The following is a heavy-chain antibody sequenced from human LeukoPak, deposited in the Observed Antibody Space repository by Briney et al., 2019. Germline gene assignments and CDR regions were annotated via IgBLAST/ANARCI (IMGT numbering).Heavy chain of an antibody. CDR2: IYTSGST. J-gene: IGHJ6*03. CDR1: GGSISSYY. Sequence: SETLSLTCTVSGGSISSYYWSWIRQPAGKGLEWIGRIYTSGSTIYNPSLKSRVTMSVDTSKNQFSLKLSSVTAADTAVYYCARGRYESTRLSAYYYYNMDVWGKGTTVTVSS. D-gene: IGHD1-14*01. CDR3: ARGRYESTRLSAYYYYNMDV. V-gene: IGHV4-4*07.